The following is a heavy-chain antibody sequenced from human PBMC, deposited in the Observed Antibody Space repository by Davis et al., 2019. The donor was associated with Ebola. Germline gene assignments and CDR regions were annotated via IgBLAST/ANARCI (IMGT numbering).Heavy chain of an antibody. V-gene: IGHV1-69*06. Sequence: AASVKVSCKASRGTFSSYAISWVRQAPGQGLEWMGGIIPIFGTANYAQKFQGRVTITADKSTSTAYMELSSLRSEDTAVYYCARGLSPKTLTYGMDVWGQGTTVTVSS. CDR2: IIPIFGTA. J-gene: IGHJ6*02. CDR1: RGTFSSYA. D-gene: IGHD2/OR15-2a*01. CDR3: ARGLSPKTLTYGMDV.